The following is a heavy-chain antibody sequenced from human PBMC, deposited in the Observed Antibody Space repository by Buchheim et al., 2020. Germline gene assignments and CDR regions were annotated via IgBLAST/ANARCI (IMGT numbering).Heavy chain of an antibody. J-gene: IGHJ4*02. CDR1: GFTFRTYE. V-gene: IGHV3-48*03. D-gene: IGHD3-10*01. CDR2: INTGGNTI. CDR3: VREAPRGVAADY. Sequence: EVQLVESGGGLVQPGGSLRLSCTASGFTFRTYEMNWVRQAPGKGLEWVSSINTGGNTIYYADSVKGRFTMSRDNAKSSLYLQMDSLRAEDTAVYFCVREAPRGVAADYWGQGTL.